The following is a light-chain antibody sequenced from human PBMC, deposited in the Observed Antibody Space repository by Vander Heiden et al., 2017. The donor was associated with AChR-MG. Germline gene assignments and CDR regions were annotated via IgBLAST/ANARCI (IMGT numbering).Light chain of an antibody. CDR3: QHYNSYSRLT. V-gene: IGKV1-5*01. CDR1: QSISNW. CDR2: DAS. Sequence: DIQMTQSPSTLSAFVGDRVTITCRASQSISNWLAWYQQKPGKAPKLLVYDASSLESGVPSRFSGSGSGTEFTLTISSLQPDDFATYYCQHYNSYSRLTFGGGTKVEIK. J-gene: IGKJ4*01.